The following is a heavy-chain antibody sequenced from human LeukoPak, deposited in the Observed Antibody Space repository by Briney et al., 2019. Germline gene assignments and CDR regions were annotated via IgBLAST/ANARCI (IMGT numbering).Heavy chain of an antibody. CDR3: ARDRVFDY. CDR1: GFTFKSYA. CDR2: ISYDGSNK. J-gene: IGHJ4*02. V-gene: IGHV3-30-3*01. Sequence: GGSLRLSCSASGFTFKSYAMHWVRQAPGKGLEWVAVISYDGSNKYYADSVKGRFTISRDNSKNTLYLQMNSLRAEDTAVYYCARDRVFDYWGQGTLVTVSS.